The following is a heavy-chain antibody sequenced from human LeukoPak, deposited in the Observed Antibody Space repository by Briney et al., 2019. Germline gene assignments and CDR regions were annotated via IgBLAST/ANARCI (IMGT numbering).Heavy chain of an antibody. CDR1: GYTFTGYY. D-gene: IGHD3-22*01. Sequence: ASVKVSCKASGYTFTGYYMHWVRQAPGQGLEWMGWINPNSGGTNYAQKFQGRVTMTRDTSISTAYMELSRLRSDDTAVYYCAXDYYDSSGYPDYWGQGTLVTVSS. V-gene: IGHV1-2*02. CDR3: AXDYYDSSGYPDY. CDR2: INPNSGGT. J-gene: IGHJ4*02.